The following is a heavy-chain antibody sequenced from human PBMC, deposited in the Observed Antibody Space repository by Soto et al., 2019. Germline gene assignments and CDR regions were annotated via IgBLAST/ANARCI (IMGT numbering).Heavy chain of an antibody. CDR2: ISSSSSYI. V-gene: IGHV3-11*06. J-gene: IGHJ6*04. Sequence: PGGSLRLSCEASGFFFSDYYMSWIRQAPGKGLEWVSSISSSSSYIYYADSVKGRFTISRDNAKNSLYLQMNSLRAEDTAVYYCARALGDADLPYYYYGMDVWGKGTTVTVSS. D-gene: IGHD3-16*01. CDR3: ARALGDADLPYYYYGMDV. CDR1: GFFFSDYY.